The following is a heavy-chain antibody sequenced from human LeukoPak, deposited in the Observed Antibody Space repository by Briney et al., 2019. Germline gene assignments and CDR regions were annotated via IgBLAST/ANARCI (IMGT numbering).Heavy chain of an antibody. CDR2: INHSGST. CDR1: GGSFSGYY. CDR3: ATAVAAAGREGYFDY. Sequence: SETLSLTCAVYGGSFSGYYWSWIRQPPGKGLEWIGEINHSGSTNYNPSLKSRVTISVDTSKNQFSLKLSSVTAADTAVYYCATAVAAAGREGYFDYWGQGTLVTVSS. J-gene: IGHJ4*02. D-gene: IGHD6-13*01. V-gene: IGHV4-34*01.